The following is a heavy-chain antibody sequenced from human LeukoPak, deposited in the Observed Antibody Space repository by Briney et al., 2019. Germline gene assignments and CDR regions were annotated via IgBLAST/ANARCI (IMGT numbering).Heavy chain of an antibody. CDR1: GYTFTGYY. V-gene: IGHV1-2*02. J-gene: IGHJ4*02. CDR3: ARASIVGATLFAY. D-gene: IGHD1-26*01. Sequence: ASVKVSCKASGYTFTGYYMHWVRQAPRQGLXWMGWINPNSSGTNYAQKFQGRVTMTRDTSISTAYMEPTSPTSDDTAVYYCARASIVGATLFAYWGQGTLVTVSS. CDR2: INPNSSGT.